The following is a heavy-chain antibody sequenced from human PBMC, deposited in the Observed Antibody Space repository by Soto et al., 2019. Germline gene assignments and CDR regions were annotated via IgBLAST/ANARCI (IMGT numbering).Heavy chain of an antibody. CDR2: IFHDGNT. CDR3: ARHEGWTGPDQ. CDR1: GASICSGGW. V-gene: IGHV4-4*02. D-gene: IGHD2-8*02. J-gene: IGHJ5*02. Sequence: QVHLQESGPGLVKPSETLSLTCAVSGASICSGGWWSWVRQPPGKGLEWIAEIFHDGNTNYTTSLKSRVTISVDRSQNQFSLNVYAVTAADTAVYYCARHEGWTGPDQWGQGTLVTVSS.